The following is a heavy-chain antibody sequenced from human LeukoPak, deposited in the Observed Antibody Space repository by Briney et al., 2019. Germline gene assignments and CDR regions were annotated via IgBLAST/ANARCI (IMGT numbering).Heavy chain of an antibody. Sequence: GGSLRLSCAASGFTFSDYYMSWIRQAPGKGLEWVSYISSSGSTIYYADSVKGRFTISRDNAKNSLYLQMNSLRAEDTAVYYCARDRWEDTAMVYYYYYYGMDVWGQGATVTVSS. CDR2: ISSSGSTI. CDR1: GFTFSDYY. CDR3: ARDRWEDTAMVYYYYYYGMDV. D-gene: IGHD5-18*01. J-gene: IGHJ6*02. V-gene: IGHV3-11*01.